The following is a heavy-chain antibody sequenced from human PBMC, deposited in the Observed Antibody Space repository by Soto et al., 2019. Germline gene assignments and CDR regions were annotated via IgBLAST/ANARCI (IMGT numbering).Heavy chain of an antibody. Sequence: GESLKISCQGSGYSFTSHWIGWVRQMPGKGLEWMGIIYPGDSDTRYSPSFQGQVTISANKSISTAYLQWSSLKASDTAMYYCARGPGGYYYGMDVWGQGTTVTVSS. CDR1: GYSFTSHW. D-gene: IGHD3-10*01. CDR2: IYPGDSDT. CDR3: ARGPGGYYYGMDV. J-gene: IGHJ6*02. V-gene: IGHV5-51*01.